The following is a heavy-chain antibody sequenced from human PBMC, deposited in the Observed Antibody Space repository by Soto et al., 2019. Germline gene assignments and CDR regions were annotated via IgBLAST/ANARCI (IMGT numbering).Heavy chain of an antibody. D-gene: IGHD2-2*01. CDR2: LGGNGFTT. V-gene: IGHV3-23*01. CDR3: AKALRPSLNFFYYMDV. CDR1: GFTFGSYA. J-gene: IGHJ6*03. Sequence: EVQLLESGGGLVQPGGSLRLSCVVSGFTFGSYAMSWVRQAPEKGPEWVAILGGNGFTTYYADSVKGRLTISGDKSKSTLFLQMNSLRADDTGVYYCAKALRPSLNFFYYMDVWGRGTCVTVSS.